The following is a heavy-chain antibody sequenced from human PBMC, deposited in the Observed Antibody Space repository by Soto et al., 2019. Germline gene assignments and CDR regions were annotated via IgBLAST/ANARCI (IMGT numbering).Heavy chain of an antibody. CDR3: ARGSGSYLPYGMDV. J-gene: IGHJ6*02. CDR1: GGSISSYY. Sequence: PSETLPLTCTVSGGSISSYYWSWIRQPPGKGLEWIGYIYYSGSTNYNPSLKSRVTISVDTSKNQFSLKLSSVTAADTAVYYCARGSGSYLPYGMDVWGQGTTVTVSS. CDR2: IYYSGST. D-gene: IGHD1-26*01. V-gene: IGHV4-59*01.